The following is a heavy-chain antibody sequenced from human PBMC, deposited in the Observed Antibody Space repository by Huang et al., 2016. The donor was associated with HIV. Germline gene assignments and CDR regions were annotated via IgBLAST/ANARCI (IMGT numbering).Heavy chain of an antibody. CDR3: ATSTPMLGESGGWSGKVVITENVPYVD. J-gene: IGHJ4*02. CDR1: GDSFTSLP. V-gene: IGHV1-69*11. Sequence: QVPLVPSGAEVKKPGSSVKVSCKASGDSFTSLPINWVRQAPGQGLEWMGRLCPILVSSTYAQKFRGRVTISGDESTSTSYMELSRLRSDDTAMYYCATSTPMLGESGGWSGKVVITENVPYVDWGQGTLVTVSS. CDR2: LCPILVSS. D-gene: IGHD3-22*01.